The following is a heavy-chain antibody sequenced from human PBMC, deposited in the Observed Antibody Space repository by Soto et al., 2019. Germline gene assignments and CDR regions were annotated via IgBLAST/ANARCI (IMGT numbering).Heavy chain of an antibody. J-gene: IGHJ6*02. V-gene: IGHV1-8*01. CDR1: GYTFTSYD. D-gene: IGHD6-13*01. CDR2: MNTNSDDT. CDR3: AREWSAAGHFYGMDV. Sequence: QVQLVQSGAEVKKPGASVQVSCKTCGYTFTSYDINWVRQAPGQGLEWVGWMNTNSDDTRSAQKFRGRLTLTRDKSMRAVYMKLSNLRPDDTAVYYCAREWSAAGHFYGMDVWGQGTTVAVSS.